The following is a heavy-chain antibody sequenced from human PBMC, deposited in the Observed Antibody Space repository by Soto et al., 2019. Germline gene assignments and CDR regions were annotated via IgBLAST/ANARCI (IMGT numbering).Heavy chain of an antibody. V-gene: IGHV4-31*03. D-gene: IGHD3-3*01. J-gene: IGHJ4*02. CDR3: ARGGDQSFGVANNYYFNC. CDR2: IYYSGST. Sequence: SETLSLTCTFSGVSISSGGYYWSWIRQHPGKGPEWIGYIYYSGSTYYNPSLKSRVTISVDTSKNQFSLKLSSVTAADTAVYYCARGGDQSFGVANNYYFNCWGQGTLVTLSS. CDR1: GVSISSGGYY.